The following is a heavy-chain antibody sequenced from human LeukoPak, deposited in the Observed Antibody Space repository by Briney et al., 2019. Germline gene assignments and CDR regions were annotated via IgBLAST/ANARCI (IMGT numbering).Heavy chain of an antibody. J-gene: IGHJ4*02. Sequence: PGGSLRLSCAASGFTFSSYWMTWVRQAPGKGLEWVANIKRDGSAKYYVDSVKGRFTISRDNAKNSLYLQMNSLRAEDTAVYYCAKEGGRAGYSYGYSDYWGQGTLVTVSS. D-gene: IGHD5-18*01. V-gene: IGHV3-7*04. CDR2: IKRDGSAK. CDR1: GFTFSSYW. CDR3: AKEGGRAGYSYGYSDY.